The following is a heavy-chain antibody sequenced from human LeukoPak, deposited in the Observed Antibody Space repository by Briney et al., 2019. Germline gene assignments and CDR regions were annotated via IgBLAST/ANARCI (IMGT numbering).Heavy chain of an antibody. CDR1: GFTFSSYA. CDR2: ISGSGGST. J-gene: IGHJ3*02. V-gene: IGHV3-23*01. CDR3: AKDRVTMIVVVAFDI. D-gene: IGHD3-22*01. Sequence: GGPLRLSCAASGFTFSSYAMSWVRQAPGKGLEWVSAISGSGGSTYYADSVKGRFTISRDTSKNTLYLQMDSLRAEDTAVYYCAKDRVTMIVVVAFDIWGQGTMVTVSS.